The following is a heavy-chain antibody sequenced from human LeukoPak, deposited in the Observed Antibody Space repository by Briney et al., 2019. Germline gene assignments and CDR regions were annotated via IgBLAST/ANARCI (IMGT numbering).Heavy chain of an antibody. J-gene: IGHJ4*02. V-gene: IGHV4-59*01. CDR3: ARDLLGYGGPFDY. Sequence: SETLSLTCTVSGGSLSSYYWSWIRQPPGKRLEWIGYIYYSGSTTYNPSLKSRVTISVDTSKNQFSLKVSSVTAADTAVYYCARDLLGYGGPFDYWGQGTLVIVSA. CDR2: IYYSGST. CDR1: GGSLSSYY. D-gene: IGHD4-23*01.